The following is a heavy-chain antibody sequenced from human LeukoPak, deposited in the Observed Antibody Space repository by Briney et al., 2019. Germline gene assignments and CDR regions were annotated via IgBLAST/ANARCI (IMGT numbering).Heavy chain of an antibody. V-gene: IGHV1-18*04. D-gene: IGHD2-2*01. J-gene: IGHJ6*02. Sequence: ASVKVSCKASGYTFISNGISWIRQAPGQGLEWMGWISPSNDNTNYAQKFQDRVTMTTDTSTNTAYMELRSLRSDDTAVYYCAAHYCSSTSCYGLYYGMDVWGQGTTVTVSS. CDR3: AAHYCSSTSCYGLYYGMDV. CDR1: GYTFISNG. CDR2: ISPSNDNT.